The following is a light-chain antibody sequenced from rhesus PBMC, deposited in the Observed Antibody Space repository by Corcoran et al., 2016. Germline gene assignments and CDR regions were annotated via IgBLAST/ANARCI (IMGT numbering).Light chain of an antibody. CDR1: QGISSY. J-gene: IGKJ2*01. Sequence: DIQMTQSPSSLSASVGDTVTITCRASQGISSYLNWFQQKPGKAPKLLVYAASSFEIGVASTFSGSGSWTDFTLTSSSMQPEDFAVYYCLQHNSYPYSFGQGTKVEIK. CDR2: AAS. CDR3: LQHNSYPYS. V-gene: IGKV1-28*03.